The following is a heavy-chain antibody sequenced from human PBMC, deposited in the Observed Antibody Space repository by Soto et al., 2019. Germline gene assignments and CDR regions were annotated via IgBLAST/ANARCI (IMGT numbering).Heavy chain of an antibody. CDR3: VRGGAPAALSWFDP. V-gene: IGHV1-18*01. J-gene: IGHJ5*02. D-gene: IGHD2-2*01. CDR2: ISAYNGDT. CDR1: GYTFTNYG. Sequence: ASVKVSCKASGYTFTNYGISWVRQAPGQGLEWMGWISAYNGDTNYAQKLQGRVTLTTDTSTTTAYMELRSLRSDDTAVYYCVRGGAPAALSWFDPWGQGTLVTVSS.